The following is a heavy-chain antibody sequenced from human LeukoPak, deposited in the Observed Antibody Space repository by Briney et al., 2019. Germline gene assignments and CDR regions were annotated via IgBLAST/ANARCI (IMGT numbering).Heavy chain of an antibody. CDR2: ISWNSGSI. D-gene: IGHD5-18*01. V-gene: IGHV3-9*01. Sequence: GGSLRLSCAASGFTFDDYAMHWVRQAPGKGLEWVPGISWNSGSIGYADSVKGRFTISRDNAKNSLYLQMNSLRAEDTALYYCAKDIGTAMDIFDYWGQGTLVTVAS. CDR3: AKDIGTAMDIFDY. CDR1: GFTFDDYA. J-gene: IGHJ4*02.